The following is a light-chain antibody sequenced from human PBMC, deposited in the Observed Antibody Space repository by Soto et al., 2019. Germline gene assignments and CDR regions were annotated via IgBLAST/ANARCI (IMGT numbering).Light chain of an antibody. CDR1: QSVADNY. CDR2: AAS. V-gene: IGKV3-20*01. J-gene: IGKJ1*01. Sequence: EIVLTQSPGTLSLSPGERATLSCRASQSVADNYLAWYQQKPGQAPRLLIYAASRRATGIPDTFSGSGSGTEFTLTITRLEPEDFAVYYCQQYGSSPTTFGQGTKVDIK. CDR3: QQYGSSPTT.